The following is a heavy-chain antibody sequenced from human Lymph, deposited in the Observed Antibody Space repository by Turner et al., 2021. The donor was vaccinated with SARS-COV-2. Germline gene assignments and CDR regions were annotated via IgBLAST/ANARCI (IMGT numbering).Heavy chain of an antibody. J-gene: IGHJ5*02. D-gene: IGHD6-13*01. CDR3: ARGTYSSSWYGVRNWFDP. CDR1: GGSFSGYY. V-gene: IGHV4-34*01. CDR2: NNHSGSA. Sequence: QVQLQQWGAGLLKPSETLSLTCAVYGGSFSGYYWSWIRQPPGKGLEWIGKNNHSGSANYNPSLKSRVTISVDTSKNQFSLKLSSVTAADTAVYYCARGTYSSSWYGVRNWFDPWGQGTLVTVSS.